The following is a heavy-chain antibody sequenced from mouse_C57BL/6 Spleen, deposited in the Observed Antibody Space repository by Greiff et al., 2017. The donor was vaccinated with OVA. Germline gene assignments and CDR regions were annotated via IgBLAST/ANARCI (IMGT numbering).Heavy chain of an antibody. Sequence: VQLQQSGTELVKPGASVKLSCKASGYTFTSYWMHWVKQRPGQGLEWIGNINPSNGGTNYNEKFKSKATLTVDKSSSTAYMQLSSLTSEDSAVYYCARGLLDYDVAMDYWGQGTSVTVSS. CDR3: ARGLLDYDVAMDY. V-gene: IGHV1-53*01. CDR1: GYTFTSYW. J-gene: IGHJ4*01. CDR2: INPSNGGT. D-gene: IGHD2-4*01.